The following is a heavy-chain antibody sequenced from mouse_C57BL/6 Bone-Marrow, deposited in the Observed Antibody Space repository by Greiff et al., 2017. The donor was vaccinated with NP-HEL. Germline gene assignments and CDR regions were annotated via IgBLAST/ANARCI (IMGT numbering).Heavy chain of an antibody. D-gene: IGHD3-2*02. CDR1: EYEFPSHD. V-gene: IGHV5-2*01. CDR3: ARQESTAQAPAWFAY. CDR2: INSDGGST. J-gene: IGHJ3*01. Sequence: DVMLVESGGGLVQPGEFLKLSCESNEYEFPSHDMSWVRKTPEKRLELVAAINSDGGSTYYPDTMERRFIISRDNTKKTLYLQMSSLRSEDTALDYCARQESTAQAPAWFAYWGQGTLVTVSA.